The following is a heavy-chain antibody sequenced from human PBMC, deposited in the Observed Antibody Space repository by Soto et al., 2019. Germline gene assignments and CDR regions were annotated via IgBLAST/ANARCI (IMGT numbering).Heavy chain of an antibody. D-gene: IGHD1-26*01. CDR3: ARGPSGDKVDY. CDR1: GGSINNNGYF. CDR2: IYNSGST. Sequence: QVQLQESGPGVVEPSQTLALTCTVSGGSINNNGYFWRWIRQPPGSGLEWIGHIYNSGSTYSNPSLKSRLTISVYTSMNQFSLKLSSVTASDTAVYYCARGPSGDKVDYWGQGTLVTVSS. V-gene: IGHV4-30-4*01. J-gene: IGHJ4*02.